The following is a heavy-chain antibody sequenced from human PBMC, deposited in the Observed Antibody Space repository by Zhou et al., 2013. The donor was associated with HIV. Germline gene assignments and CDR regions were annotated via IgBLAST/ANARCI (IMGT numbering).Heavy chain of an antibody. Sequence: QVQLLQSGSEMKKPGASVKVSCKTSGYTFTSYGISWVRQAPGQGLEWMGWISAYNGNTNYAQKLQGRVTMTTDTSTSTAYMELRSLRSDDTAVYYCARDVVVVVAASPVPSGPWGQGTLVTVSS. V-gene: IGHV1-18*01. CDR2: ISAYNGNT. J-gene: IGHJ5*02. CDR1: GYTFTSYG. D-gene: IGHD2-15*01. CDR3: ARDVVVVVAASPVPSGP.